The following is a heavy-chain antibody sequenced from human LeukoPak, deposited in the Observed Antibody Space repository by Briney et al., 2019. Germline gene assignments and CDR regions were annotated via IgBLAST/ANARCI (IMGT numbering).Heavy chain of an antibody. CDR3: ARRGRWLQPFDY. Sequence: GESLQISCEGSGYIFTSYWIGWVRQVPGKGLEWMGIIYPGDSDTRYSPSFQGQVTISADKSISTAYLQWSSLKASDTAMYYCARRGRWLQPFDYWGQGTLVTVSS. CDR1: GYIFTSYW. D-gene: IGHD5-24*01. V-gene: IGHV5-51*01. J-gene: IGHJ4*02. CDR2: IYPGDSDT.